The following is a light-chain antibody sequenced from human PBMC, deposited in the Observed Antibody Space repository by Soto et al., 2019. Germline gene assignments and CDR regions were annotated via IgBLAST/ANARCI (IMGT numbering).Light chain of an antibody. V-gene: IGKV1-27*01. CDR2: AAS. CDR1: QGISNH. CDR3: QKYDRAPWT. J-gene: IGKJ1*01. Sequence: DMQMTQSPPSLSASVGDTVAITCRASQGISNHLAWYQQKPGKAPKLLIYAASTLQSGVPSRFSGSGSGTDFTLTIISLQPEDVATYYCQKYDRAPWTFGRGTKVEI.